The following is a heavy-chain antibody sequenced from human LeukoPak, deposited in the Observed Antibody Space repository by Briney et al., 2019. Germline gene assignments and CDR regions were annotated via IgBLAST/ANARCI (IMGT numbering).Heavy chain of an antibody. CDR2: IKQDGSEK. CDR3: AREYYDILTGYGRGFDY. CDR1: GFTFSSYW. Sequence: GGSLRLSCAASGFTFSSYWMSWVRQAPGKGLEWVANIKQDGSEKYYVDSVKGRFTISRDNAKNSLYLQMNSLRAEDTAVYYCAREYYDILTGYGRGFDYWGQGTLVTVSS. D-gene: IGHD3-9*01. V-gene: IGHV3-7*01. J-gene: IGHJ4*02.